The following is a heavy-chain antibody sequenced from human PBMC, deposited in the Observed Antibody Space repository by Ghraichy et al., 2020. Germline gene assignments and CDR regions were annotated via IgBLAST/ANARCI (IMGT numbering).Heavy chain of an antibody. Sequence: SQTLSLTCAISGDSVSSNSAAWTWIRPSPSRGLEWLGRTYYRSKWNNDYAVSVKSRIAINADTSKNQFSLQLNSVTPEDTAVYYCARGISSGIRDYWGQGTLVTVSS. V-gene: IGHV6-1*01. CDR3: ARGISSGIRDY. CDR2: TYYRSKWNN. D-gene: IGHD6-19*01. CDR1: GDSVSSNSAA. J-gene: IGHJ4*02.